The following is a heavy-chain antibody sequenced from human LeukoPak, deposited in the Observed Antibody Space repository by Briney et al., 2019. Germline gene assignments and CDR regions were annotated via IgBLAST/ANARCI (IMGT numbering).Heavy chain of an antibody. CDR1: GFTVITND. V-gene: IGHV3-53*01. D-gene: IGHD1-14*01. CDR2: LYSDGNT. J-gene: IGHJ4*02. Sequence: GGSLRLSCAASGFTVITNDMTWVRQAPRKGLEWVSVLYSDGNTKYADSVQGRFTISRDNSKNTLYLEMNSLSPDDTAVYYCARGVEPLAANTLAYWGQGALVTVSS. CDR3: ARGVEPLAANTLAY.